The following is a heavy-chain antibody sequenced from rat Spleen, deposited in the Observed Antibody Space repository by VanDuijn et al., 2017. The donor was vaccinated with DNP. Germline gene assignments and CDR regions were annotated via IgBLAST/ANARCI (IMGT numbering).Heavy chain of an antibody. Sequence: EVQLVESGGGLVQPGRSMKLSCAASGFTFSNYDMAWVRQAPKKGLEWVATISYDGSSTYYRDSVKGRFTISRDNAKSTLYLQRDSLRSEDTATYYCARGHYGGYGGDAMDAGGQGTLVTVSS. V-gene: IGHV5-7*01. D-gene: IGHD1-11*01. CDR1: GFTFSNYD. J-gene: IGHJ3*01. CDR2: ISYDGSST. CDR3: ARGHYGGYGGDAMDA.